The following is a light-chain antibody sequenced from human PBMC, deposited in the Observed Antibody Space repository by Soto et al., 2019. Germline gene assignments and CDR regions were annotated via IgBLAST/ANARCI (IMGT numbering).Light chain of an antibody. CDR3: LKDYDYPRT. V-gene: IGKV1-6*01. CDR2: AAS. CDR1: QCIRDE. Sequence: IQMTHAPSFLAESVGDRVNLTLLASQCIRDELGWYQQKAGKAPNLLISAASRLQSGVPSRFSGRGSGTDFTLTISSLQPEDFATYYCLKDYDYPRTCGQGHKGDIK. J-gene: IGKJ1*01.